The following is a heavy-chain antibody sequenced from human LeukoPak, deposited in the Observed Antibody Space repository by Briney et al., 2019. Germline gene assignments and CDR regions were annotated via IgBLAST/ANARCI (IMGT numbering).Heavy chain of an antibody. CDR3: ARVAVAGKDY. V-gene: IGHV4-34*01. J-gene: IGHJ4*02. Sequence: SETLSLTCAVYGGSFSGYYWSWIRQPPGKGLEWIGEINHSGSTNYNPSLKSRVTISVDTSKNQFSLKLSSVTAADTAVYYCARVAVAGKDYWGQGTLVIVSS. CDR1: GGSFSGYY. D-gene: IGHD6-19*01. CDR2: INHSGST.